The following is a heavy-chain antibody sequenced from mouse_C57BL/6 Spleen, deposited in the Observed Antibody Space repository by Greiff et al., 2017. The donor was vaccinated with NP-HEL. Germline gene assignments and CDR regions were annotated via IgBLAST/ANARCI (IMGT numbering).Heavy chain of an antibody. Sequence: QVQLQQSGAELVMPGASVKLSCKASGYTFTSYWMHWVKQRPGQGLEWIGEIDPSDSYTNYNQKFKGKSTLTVDKSSSTAYMQLSSLTSEDSAVYYCLYYDYDEFAYWGQGTLVTVS. D-gene: IGHD2-4*01. CDR2: IDPSDSYT. CDR1: GYTFTSYW. J-gene: IGHJ3*01. CDR3: LYYDYDEFAY. V-gene: IGHV1-69*01.